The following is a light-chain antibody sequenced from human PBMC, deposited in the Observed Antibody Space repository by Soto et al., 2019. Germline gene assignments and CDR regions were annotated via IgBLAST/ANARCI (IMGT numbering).Light chain of an antibody. V-gene: IGKV3-20*01. Sequence: EIVLTQSPGTLSLSPGERATLSCRASQSVSSSYLAWYQQKPGQAPRLRIYGASTRATGNPDRFSGSGSGTDFPLTISRLEPEDFAVYYCQLYDNSLYTFGQGTNLDIK. J-gene: IGKJ2*01. CDR3: QLYDNSLYT. CDR2: GAS. CDR1: QSVSSSY.